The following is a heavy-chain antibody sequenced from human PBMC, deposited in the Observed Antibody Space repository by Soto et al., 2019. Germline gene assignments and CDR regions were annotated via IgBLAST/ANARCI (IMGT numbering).Heavy chain of an antibody. D-gene: IGHD1-7*01. CDR2: IYPGDSDT. J-gene: IGHJ5*02. CDR1: GYRFTSYW. Sequence: GESLKISCKGSGYRFTSYWIGWVRQMPGKGLEWMGIIYPGDSDTRYSPSFQGRVTISADKSISTAYLQWSSLKASDTAMYYCARSHRRGLVTGTTYSWGRLWFDPWGQGTLVTVSS. V-gene: IGHV5-51*01. CDR3: ARSHRRGLVTGTTYSWGRLWFDP.